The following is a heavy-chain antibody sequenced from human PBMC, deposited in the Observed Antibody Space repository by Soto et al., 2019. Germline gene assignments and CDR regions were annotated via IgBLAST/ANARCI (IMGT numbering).Heavy chain of an antibody. Sequence: SETLSLTCAVSGGSISSGGYSWSWIRQPPGKGLEWIGYIYHSGSTYYNPSLKSRVTISVDKSKNQFSLKLSSVTAADTAVYYCARDRGVGAVYYYGMDVWGQGTTVTVSS. V-gene: IGHV4-30-2*01. D-gene: IGHD1-26*01. J-gene: IGHJ6*02. CDR2: IYHSGST. CDR1: GGSISSGGYS. CDR3: ARDRGVGAVYYYGMDV.